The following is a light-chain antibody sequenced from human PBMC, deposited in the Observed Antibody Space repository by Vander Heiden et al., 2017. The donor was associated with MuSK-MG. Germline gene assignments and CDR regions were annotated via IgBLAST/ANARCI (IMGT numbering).Light chain of an antibody. J-gene: IGKJ4*01. V-gene: IGKV1-16*02. Sequence: DIHMTQSPSSLSASLGDTVTITCRASQGISNYLAWLQHKPGKAPKCLIYAASSLQSGVPSKFSGSGSGTDFTLTITNLQPEDVATYYCQQYKYSPSTCGGGTKVDI. CDR3: QQYKYSPST. CDR1: QGISNY. CDR2: AAS.